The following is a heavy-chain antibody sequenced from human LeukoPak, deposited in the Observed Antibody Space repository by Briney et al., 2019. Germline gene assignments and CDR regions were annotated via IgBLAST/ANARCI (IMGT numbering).Heavy chain of an antibody. CDR3: AREEGGYSYGLG. V-gene: IGHV4-39*02. D-gene: IGHD5-18*01. CDR1: GGSISSSSYY. J-gene: IGHJ4*02. CDR2: IYYSGST. Sequence: PSETLSLTCTVSGGSISSSSYYWGWIRRPPGKGLEWIGSIYYSGSTYYNPSLKSRVTISVDTSKNQFSLKLSSVTAADTAVYYCAREEGGYSYGLGWGQGTLVTVSS.